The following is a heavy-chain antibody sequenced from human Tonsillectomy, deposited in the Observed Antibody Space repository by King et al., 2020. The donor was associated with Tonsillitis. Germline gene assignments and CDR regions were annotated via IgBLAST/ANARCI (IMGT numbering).Heavy chain of an antibody. V-gene: IGHV1-69*01. CDR2: VITIFNEP. CDR3: ARVPSIAAQYHFDD. J-gene: IGHJ4*02. Sequence: VQLVQSGAEVKKPGSSVKVSCKASGGTFSSYVISWVRQAPGQGLEWVGGVITIFNEPAYAQNFQGRVTITADESTSTAYMELSNLRSEDTAVYYCARVPSIAAQYHFDDWGQGTLVTV. CDR1: GGTFSSYV. D-gene: IGHD6-6*01.